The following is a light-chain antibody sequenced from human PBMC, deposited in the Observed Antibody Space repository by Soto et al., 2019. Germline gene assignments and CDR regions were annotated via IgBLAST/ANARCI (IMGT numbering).Light chain of an antibody. Sequence: DLQLTQFPSFLSASVGDRVTITCRASEDIGSFFAWYQQKPGKAPKLLIYGASTLQSGVPSRFSGSGSGTDFSLTISSLRPEDFATYYCQQLNRNPYTFGRGTKLEIK. CDR1: EDIGSF. J-gene: IGKJ2*01. CDR3: QQLNRNPYT. V-gene: IGKV1-9*01. CDR2: GAS.